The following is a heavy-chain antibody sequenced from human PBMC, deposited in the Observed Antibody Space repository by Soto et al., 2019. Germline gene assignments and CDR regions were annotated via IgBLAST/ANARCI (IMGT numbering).Heavy chain of an antibody. CDR1: GFTFDDYA. CDR2: LSWNGVTI. V-gene: IGHV3-9*01. J-gene: IGHJ6*02. Sequence: EVQLVESGGGLVQPGRSLRLSCAASGFTFDDYAMHWVRQVPGKGLQWVSGLSWNGVTIGYAASVKGRFTISRDNAKKSLHLQMYGVRPDDTALYYCAVSRTYDRSDYTGPHYRTDVWGLGTTGTVS. D-gene: IGHD3-22*01. CDR3: AVSRTYDRSDYTGPHYRTDV.